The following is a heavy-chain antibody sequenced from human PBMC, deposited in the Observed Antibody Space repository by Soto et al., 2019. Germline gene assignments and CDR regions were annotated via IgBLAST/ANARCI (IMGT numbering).Heavy chain of an antibody. J-gene: IGHJ3*02. CDR1: EFTFSCYW. V-gene: IGHV3-74*01. CDR2: INSDGSST. CDR3: ARDVGHCSGGSCYSLQPIDVFDI. Sequence: EVQLVESGGGLVQPGGSLRLSCADSEFTFSCYWMHWVRQAPGKGLVWVSRINSDGSSTSYADSVKGRFTISRDNAKNTLYLQMNSLRAEDTAVYYCARDVGHCSGGSCYSLQPIDVFDIWGQGTMVTVSS. D-gene: IGHD2-15*01.